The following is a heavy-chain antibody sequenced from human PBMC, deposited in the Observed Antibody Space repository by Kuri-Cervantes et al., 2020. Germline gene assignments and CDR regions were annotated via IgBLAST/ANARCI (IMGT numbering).Heavy chain of an antibody. D-gene: IGHD2-15*01. V-gene: IGHV1-69*05. CDR2: IIPIFGTA. Sequence: SVKVSCKASGGTFSSYAISWVRQAPGQGLEWMGGIIPIFGTANYAQKFQGWVTMTRDTSISTAYMELSRLRSDDTAVYYCARGTEDIVVVVANEKGVHYYYYYYMDVWGKGTTVTVSS. J-gene: IGHJ6*03. CDR3: ARGTEDIVVVVANEKGVHYYYYYYMDV. CDR1: GGTFSSYA.